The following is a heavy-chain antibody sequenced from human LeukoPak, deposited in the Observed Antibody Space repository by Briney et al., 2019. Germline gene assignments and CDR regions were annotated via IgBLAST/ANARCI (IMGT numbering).Heavy chain of an antibody. CDR2: ISWNSGSI. D-gene: IGHD1-1*01. CDR1: GFTFDDYA. J-gene: IGHJ4*02. Sequence: PGRSLRLSCAASGFTFDDYAMHWVRHAPGKGLEWVSGISWNSGSIGYADSVKGRFTISRDNAKNSLYLQMNSLRAEDTALYYCAKDLGNWKAFELWGQGTLVTVSS. CDR3: AKDLGNWKAFEL. V-gene: IGHV3-9*01.